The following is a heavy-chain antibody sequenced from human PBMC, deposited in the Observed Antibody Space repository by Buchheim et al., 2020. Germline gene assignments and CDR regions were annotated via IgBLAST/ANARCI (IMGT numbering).Heavy chain of an antibody. J-gene: IGHJ3*02. CDR2: ISGSGGNT. Sequence: LLESGGGLAQPGGSLRLSCAASGFTFSSYAMYWVRQAPGMGLEWVSGISGSGGNTYYTDSVKGRFTISRENSKNTLNLQMNSLRADDTAVYYCAKARYDFWSGYHRDAFDIWGQGT. CDR1: GFTFSSYA. D-gene: IGHD3-3*01. CDR3: AKARYDFWSGYHRDAFDI. V-gene: IGHV3-23*01.